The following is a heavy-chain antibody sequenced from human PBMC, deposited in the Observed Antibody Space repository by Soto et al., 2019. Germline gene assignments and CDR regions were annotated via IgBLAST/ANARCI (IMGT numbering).Heavy chain of an antibody. CDR1: GGTFSSYT. Sequence: QVQLVQSGAEVKKPGSSVKVSCKASGGTFSSYTISWVRQAPGQGLEWMGRIIPILGIANYAQKFQGRVTITADKSTSPAYMELSSLRSEDTAVYYCARGGGDDDILTGYYHFDYWGQGTLVTVSS. V-gene: IGHV1-69*02. D-gene: IGHD3-9*01. J-gene: IGHJ4*02. CDR2: IIPILGIA. CDR3: ARGGGDDDILTGYYHFDY.